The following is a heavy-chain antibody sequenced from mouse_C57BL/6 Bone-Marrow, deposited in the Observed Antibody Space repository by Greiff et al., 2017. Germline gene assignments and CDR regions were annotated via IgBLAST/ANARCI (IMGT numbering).Heavy chain of an antibody. CDR2: IWTGGGT. J-gene: IGHJ1*03. V-gene: IGHV2-9-1*01. CDR1: GFSLTSYA. D-gene: IGHD1-1*01. CDR3: ARRNYYGSREGYFDV. Sequence: QVQLQQSGPGLVAPSQSLSITCTVSGFSLTSYAISWVRQPPGKGLAWLGVIWTGGGTNYNSALKSRLSISKDNSKSQVFLKMNSLQTDDTARYYCARRNYYGSREGYFDVWGTGTTVTVSS.